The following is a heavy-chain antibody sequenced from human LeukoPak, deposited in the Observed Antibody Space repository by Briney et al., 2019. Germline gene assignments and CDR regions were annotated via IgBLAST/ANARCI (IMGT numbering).Heavy chain of an antibody. Sequence: PGGSLRLSCAASGFTFSNYAMSWVRQAPGKGLEWVSTISDSGDSTYYADPVKGRFTISRDNYKNTLYLQMDSLRAEDAAIYYCAKVPYSDYGSGRPPFMDVWGQGTTVAVSS. CDR1: GFTFSNYA. J-gene: IGHJ6*02. V-gene: IGHV3-23*01. CDR3: AKVPYSDYGSGRPPFMDV. D-gene: IGHD3-10*01. CDR2: ISDSGDST.